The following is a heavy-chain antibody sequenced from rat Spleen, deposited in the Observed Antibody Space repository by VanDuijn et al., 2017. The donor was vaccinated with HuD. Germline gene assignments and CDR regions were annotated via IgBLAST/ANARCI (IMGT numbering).Heavy chain of an antibody. CDR3: ASRGYTTDYYYWYFDF. CDR1: GFTFSDYY. Sequence: EVQLVESDGGLVQPGRSLKLSCAASGFTFSDYYMAWVRQAPTKGLEWVATISYDGGGTYYRDSVKGRFTISRDNAKSTLYLQMDSLRSEDTATYYCASRGYTTDYYYWYFDFWGPGTLVTVSS. CDR2: ISYDGGGT. J-gene: IGHJ1*01. V-gene: IGHV5-7*01. D-gene: IGHD1-6*01.